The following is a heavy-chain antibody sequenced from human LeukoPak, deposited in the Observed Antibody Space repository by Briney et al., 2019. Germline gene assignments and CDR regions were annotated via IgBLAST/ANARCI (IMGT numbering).Heavy chain of an antibody. CDR2: INHSGST. Sequence: PSETLSLTCAVYGGSFSGYYWGWIRQPPGKGLEWIGEINHSGSTNYNPSLKSRVTISVDTSKNQFSLKLSSVTAADTAVYYCAGEKSSWYYFTLWGQGTLVTVSS. CDR1: GGSFSGYY. D-gene: IGHD6-13*01. V-gene: IGHV4-34*01. J-gene: IGHJ4*02. CDR3: AGEKSSWYYFTL.